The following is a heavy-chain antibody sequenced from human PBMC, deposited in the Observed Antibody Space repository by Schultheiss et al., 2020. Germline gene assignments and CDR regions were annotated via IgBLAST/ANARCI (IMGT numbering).Heavy chain of an antibody. V-gene: IGHV4-34*01. Sequence: SETLSLTCAVYGGSFSGYYWTWIRQTPGKGLEWIGSIYYSGSTYYNPSLKSRVTISVDTSKNQFSLNLRSVTAADTAVYYCVRGQIAARLSTWGQGTLVTVSS. CDR2: IYYSGST. CDR3: VRGQIAARLST. CDR1: GGSFSGYY. J-gene: IGHJ5*02. D-gene: IGHD6-6*01.